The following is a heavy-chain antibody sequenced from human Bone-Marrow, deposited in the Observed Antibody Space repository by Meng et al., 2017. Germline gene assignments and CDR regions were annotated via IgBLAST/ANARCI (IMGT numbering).Heavy chain of an antibody. CDR3: ARYYGDYAWFDY. V-gene: IGHV3-48*03. CDR1: GFTFSSYE. CDR2: ISSSGSTI. Sequence: GGSLRLSCAASGFTFSSYEMNWVRQAPGKGLEWVSYISSSGSTIYYADSVKGRFTISRDNAKNSLYLQMNSLRAEDTAVYYCARYYGDYAWFDYWGQGTLVTVSS. J-gene: IGHJ4*02. D-gene: IGHD4-17*01.